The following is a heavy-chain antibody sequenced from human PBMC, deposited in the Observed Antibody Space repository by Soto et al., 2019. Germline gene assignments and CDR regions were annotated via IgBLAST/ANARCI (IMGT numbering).Heavy chain of an antibody. J-gene: IGHJ5*02. CDR3: ARLQRITIFGVVPGWFDP. CDR1: GYTFTSYG. D-gene: IGHD3-3*01. CDR2: ISAYNGNT. V-gene: IGHV1-18*01. Sequence: ASVKVSCKASGYTFTSYGISWVRQAPGQGLERMGWISAYNGNTNYAQKLQGRVTMNTNTSTSTAYMELRSLRSDDTAVYYCARLQRITIFGVVPGWFDPWGQGTLVTVSS.